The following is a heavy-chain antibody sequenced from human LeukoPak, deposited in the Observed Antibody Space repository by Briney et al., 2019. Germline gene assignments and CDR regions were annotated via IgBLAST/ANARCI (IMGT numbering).Heavy chain of an antibody. J-gene: IGHJ4*02. V-gene: IGHV1-18*01. CDR3: ARVITRAYRADY. CDR1: GYTFTSYS. D-gene: IGHD1-20*01. CDR2: LSASNDKT. Sequence: ASVKVSRKASGYTFTSYSFSWVRQAPGQGLEWMGWLSASNDKTNCAQKFKGRVTMTTDTSTTTAYMELTSLRSDDTAVYYCARVITRAYRADYWGQGTLVTVSS.